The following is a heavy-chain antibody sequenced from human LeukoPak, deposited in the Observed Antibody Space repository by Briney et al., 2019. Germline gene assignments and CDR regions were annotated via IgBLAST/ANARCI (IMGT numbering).Heavy chain of an antibody. J-gene: IGHJ4*02. Sequence: KPSETLSLTCAVYGGSFSGYYWSWIRQPPGKGLEWIGEINHSGSTNYNPSLKSRVTISVDTSKNQFSLKLSYVTGADTAVSSCARGLIGYWGQGTLVTVSS. D-gene: IGHD2/OR15-2a*01. V-gene: IGHV4-34*01. CDR3: ARGLIGY. CDR1: GGSFSGYY. CDR2: INHSGST.